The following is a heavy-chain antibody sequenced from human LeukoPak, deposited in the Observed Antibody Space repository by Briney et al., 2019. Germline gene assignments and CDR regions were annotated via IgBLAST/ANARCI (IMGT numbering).Heavy chain of an antibody. CDR2: IYCSGST. V-gene: IGHV4-30-4*08. CDR3: ARVYDSSGYKSDLFDY. CDR1: GGSISSGDYY. J-gene: IGHJ4*02. D-gene: IGHD3-22*01. Sequence: SETLSLTCTVSGGSISSGDYYWSWIRQPPGKGLEWIGYIYCSGSTYYNPSLKSRVTISVDTSKNQFSLKLSSVTAADTAVYYCARVYDSSGYKSDLFDYWGQGTLVTVSS.